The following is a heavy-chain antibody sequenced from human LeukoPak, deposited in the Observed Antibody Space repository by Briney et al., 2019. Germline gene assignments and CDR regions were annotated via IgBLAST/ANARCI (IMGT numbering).Heavy chain of an antibody. D-gene: IGHD5/OR15-5a*01. CDR3: ARIAPGLAVSTTLLGAFDI. CDR1: GFTFSHYE. V-gene: IGHV3-48*03. Sequence: GGSLRLSCEASGFTFSHYEMNWVRQAPGKGLEWVSYISSSGYTIYYADSVKGRFTISRDNAKNSLYLQMNSLRAEDTAVYYCARIAPGLAVSTTLLGAFDIWGQGTMVTVSS. CDR2: ISSSGYTI. J-gene: IGHJ3*02.